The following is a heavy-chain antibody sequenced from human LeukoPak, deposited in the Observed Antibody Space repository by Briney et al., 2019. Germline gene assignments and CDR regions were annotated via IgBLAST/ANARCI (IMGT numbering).Heavy chain of an antibody. CDR1: GFTFSSYS. CDR3: AREKGSSSWLVDAFVI. V-gene: IGHV3-48*02. J-gene: IGHJ3*02. CDR2: ISSSSSTI. D-gene: IGHD6-13*01. Sequence: QSGGSLRLSCAASGFTFSSYSMNWVRQAPGKGLEWVSYISSSSSTIYYADSVKGRFTISRDNAKNSLYLQMNSLRDEDTAVYYCAREKGSSSWLVDAFVIWGQGTMVTVSS.